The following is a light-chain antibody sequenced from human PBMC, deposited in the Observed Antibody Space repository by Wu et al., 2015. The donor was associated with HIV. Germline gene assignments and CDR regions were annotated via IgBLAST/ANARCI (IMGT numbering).Light chain of an antibody. Sequence: EMVVTQSPATLSLSPGERATLSCRPSQSVGSDLAWYQQKPGQAPRLLMYRSSTRATGVPARFSGSGSGTEFTLTISGLQPEDFGFYYCQQYNPWPLFGGGTRVGDQT. CDR3: QQYNPWPL. CDR1: QSVGSD. J-gene: IGKJ4*01. CDR2: RSS. V-gene: IGKV3-15*01.